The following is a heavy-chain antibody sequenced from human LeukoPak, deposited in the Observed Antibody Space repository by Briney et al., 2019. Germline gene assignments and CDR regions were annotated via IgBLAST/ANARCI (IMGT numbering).Heavy chain of an antibody. Sequence: GGSLRLSCAASGFTFSSYAMHWVRQAPGKGLEWVAVISYDGSNKYYADSVKGRFTISRDNSKNTLYLQMNSLRAEDTAVYYCARVHYYGSGSYYSEYFQHWGQGTLVTVSS. CDR2: ISYDGSNK. CDR3: ARVHYYGSGSYYSEYFQH. J-gene: IGHJ1*01. V-gene: IGHV3-30-3*01. D-gene: IGHD3-10*01. CDR1: GFTFSSYA.